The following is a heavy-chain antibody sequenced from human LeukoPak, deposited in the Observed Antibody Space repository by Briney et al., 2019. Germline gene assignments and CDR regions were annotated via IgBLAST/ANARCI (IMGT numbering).Heavy chain of an antibody. CDR3: ARHRLDWLLFDY. J-gene: IGHJ4*02. CDR2: ISAYNGNT. D-gene: IGHD3-9*01. V-gene: IGHV1-18*01. Sequence: ASVKVSCKASGYTFTSYGFSWVRQAPGQGLEWMGWISAYNGNTNYAQKFQGRVTMTTDTSTSTVYMELRSLRSDDTAVYYCARHRLDWLLFDYWGQGTLVTVSS. CDR1: GYTFTSYG.